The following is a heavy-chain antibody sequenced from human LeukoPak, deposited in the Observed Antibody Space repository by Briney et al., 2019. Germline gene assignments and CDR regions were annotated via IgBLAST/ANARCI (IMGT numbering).Heavy chain of an antibody. J-gene: IGHJ4*02. CDR3: ARVRIVRFLEWLEAPAEGYYFDS. D-gene: IGHD3-3*01. V-gene: IGHV4-61*02. Sequence: PSQTLSLTCTVSGGSISSGSYYGSWIRQPAGKGLEWIGRIYTSGSTNYNPSLKSRVTISVDTSKNQFSLKLSSVTAADTAVYYCARVRIVRFLEWLEAPAEGYYFDSWGQGTLVTVSS. CDR1: GGSISSGSYY. CDR2: IYTSGST.